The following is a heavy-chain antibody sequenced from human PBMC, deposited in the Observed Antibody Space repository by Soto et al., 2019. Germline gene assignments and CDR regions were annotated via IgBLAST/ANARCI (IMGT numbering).Heavy chain of an antibody. J-gene: IGHJ5*02. D-gene: IGHD2-2*01. Sequence: QVQLVQSGAEVKQPGASVKVSCKASGFTFTHYGFSWVRQAPGQGLELMGWISAYNGNTYYAQKLKDRVTLTTDTPTSTVYMDLRSLRSDDTAMYYCASTPPPSGYCDSTSCQNWSDHWGQGTLVTVSS. CDR1: GFTFTHYG. CDR3: ASTPPPSGYCDSTSCQNWSDH. CDR2: ISAYNGNT. V-gene: IGHV1-18*01.